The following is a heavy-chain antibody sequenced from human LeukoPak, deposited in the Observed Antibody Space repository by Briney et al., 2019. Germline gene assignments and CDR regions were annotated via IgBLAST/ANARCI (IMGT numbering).Heavy chain of an antibody. CDR3: AGDRPGTIGSWLSDP. J-gene: IGHJ5*02. V-gene: IGHV4-59*12. CDR1: GGSMSNYY. CDR2: ISYSGNT. Sequence: PSETLSLTCTVCGGSMSNYYLSWVRQPPGRGPEGIGDISYSGNTKYNPSLKSRGTISVDTSKNQVSLEVGSVTAGDTGVYYCAGDRPGTIGSWLSDPSGPGTLVTVS. D-gene: IGHD1-7*01.